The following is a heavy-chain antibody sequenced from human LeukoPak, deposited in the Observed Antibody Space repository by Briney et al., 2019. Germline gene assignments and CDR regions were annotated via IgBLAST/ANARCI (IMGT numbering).Heavy chain of an antibody. D-gene: IGHD3-10*01. Sequence: GGSLRLSCAASGFTFSSYDMHWVRQATGKGLEWVSAIGTAGDTYYPGSVKGRITISRENAKNSLYLQMNSLRAGDTAVYYCARARYYYGSGSLDYLDYWGQGTLVTVSS. CDR1: GFTFSSYD. CDR2: IGTAGDT. J-gene: IGHJ4*02. V-gene: IGHV3-13*01. CDR3: ARARYYYGSGSLDYLDY.